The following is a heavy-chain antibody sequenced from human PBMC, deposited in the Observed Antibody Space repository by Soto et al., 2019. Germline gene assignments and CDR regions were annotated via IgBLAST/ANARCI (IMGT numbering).Heavy chain of an antibody. J-gene: IGHJ4*02. D-gene: IGHD7-27*01. CDR1: GYTFTSYD. CDR2: ISVYDGNT. V-gene: IGHV1-18*01. Sequence: QVQLVQSGPEVKKPGASVRVSCKASGYTFTSYDINWVRQAPGQGLEWMGWISVYDGNTNYAQKLQDRVTMTTDTSTSTAYMELRSLRSDDTAVYYCASALGIGDYWGQGTQVTVSS. CDR3: ASALGIGDY.